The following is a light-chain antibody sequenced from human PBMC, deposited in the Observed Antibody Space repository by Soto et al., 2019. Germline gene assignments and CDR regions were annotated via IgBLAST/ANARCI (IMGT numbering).Light chain of an antibody. CDR1: SSDVGAYDF. CDR2: EVS. Sequence: QSALTQPASVSGSPGQSITISCTGTSSDVGAYDFVSWYQQHPDNAPKLMIYEVSNRPSGVSHRFSGSKSVNTATLTISGLQAEDEADYYGSSYTTSSTRVFGTGTKVTVL. V-gene: IGLV2-14*03. CDR3: SSYTTSSTRV. J-gene: IGLJ1*01.